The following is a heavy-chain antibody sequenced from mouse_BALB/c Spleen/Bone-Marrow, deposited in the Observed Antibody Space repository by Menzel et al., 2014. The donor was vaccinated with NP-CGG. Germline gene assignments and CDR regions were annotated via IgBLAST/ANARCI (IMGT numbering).Heavy chain of an antibody. Sequence: EVKLVESGGGLVQPGGSRKLSCAASGFTFSSFGMHWVRQAPEKGLEWVAYISSGSSTIYYADTVKGRFTISRDNPKNTLFLQMTSLRSEDTAMYYCASRAHWGQGTLVTVSA. CDR2: ISSGSSTI. CDR3: ASRAH. V-gene: IGHV5-17*02. CDR1: GFTFSSFG. J-gene: IGHJ3*01.